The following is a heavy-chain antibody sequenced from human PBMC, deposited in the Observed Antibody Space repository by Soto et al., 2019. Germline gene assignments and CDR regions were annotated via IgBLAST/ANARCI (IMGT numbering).Heavy chain of an antibody. V-gene: IGHV3-43*01. CDR1: GFTFDDYT. D-gene: IGHD3-22*01. CDR2: ISWDGGST. CDR3: AKGYYDSSGQYYYYGMDV. Sequence: GGSMRLSCAAAGFTFDDYTRHWVRQAPGKGLEWVSLISWDGGSTYYADSVKGRFTISRDNSKNSLYLQMNSLRTEDTALYYCAKGYYDSSGQYYYYGMDVWGQGTTVTVSS. J-gene: IGHJ6*02.